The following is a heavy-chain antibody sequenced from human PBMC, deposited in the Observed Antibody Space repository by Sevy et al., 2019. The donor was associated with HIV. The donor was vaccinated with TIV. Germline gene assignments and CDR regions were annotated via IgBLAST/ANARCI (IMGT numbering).Heavy chain of an antibody. CDR2: IWYDGSSQ. D-gene: IGHD6-13*01. J-gene: IGHJ4*02. CDR1: GFIFSTYG. Sequence: GSLRLSCAASGFIFSTYGMHWVRQAPGKGLEWVALIWYDGSSQYYADSVQGRFTISRDNSKNTLDLQMNSLRAEDTAAYYCVSGASIAAAGNFAYWGQGTLVTVSS. V-gene: IGHV3-33*08. CDR3: VSGASIAAAGNFAY.